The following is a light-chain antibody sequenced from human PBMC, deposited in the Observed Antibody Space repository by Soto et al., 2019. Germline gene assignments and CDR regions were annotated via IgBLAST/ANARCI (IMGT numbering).Light chain of an antibody. Sequence: QSVLTQPPSASGSPGQSVPIPCTGTSSDVGGYNYVSWYQQHPGKAPKLMIYEVSKRPSGVSDRFSGSKSGNTASLTVSGLQAEDEADYYCSSYAGSNVFGTGTKVTVL. CDR3: SSYAGSNV. CDR2: EVS. CDR1: SSDVGGYNY. J-gene: IGLJ1*01. V-gene: IGLV2-8*01.